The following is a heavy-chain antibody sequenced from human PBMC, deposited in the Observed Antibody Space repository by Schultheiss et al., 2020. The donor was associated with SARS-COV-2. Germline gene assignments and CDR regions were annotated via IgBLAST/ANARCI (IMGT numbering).Heavy chain of an antibody. V-gene: IGHV3-30*18. J-gene: IGHJ3*02. CDR3: AKGRSQQLDRDAFDI. D-gene: IGHD6-6*01. Sequence: GGSLRLSCAASGFTFSSYGMHWVRQAPGKGLAWVAVISYDGSNKYYADSVKGRFTISRDNSKNTLYLQMNSLRAEDTAVYYCAKGRSQQLDRDAFDIWGQGTMVTVAS. CDR2: ISYDGSNK. CDR1: GFTFSSYG.